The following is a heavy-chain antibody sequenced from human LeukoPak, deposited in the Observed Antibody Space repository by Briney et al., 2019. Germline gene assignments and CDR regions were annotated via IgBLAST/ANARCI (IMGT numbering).Heavy chain of an antibody. D-gene: IGHD5/OR15-5a*01. V-gene: IGHV1-2*02. J-gene: IGHJ5*02. Sequence: ASVKVSCKASGYAFSDVYFNWVRQAPGQGLEWMGWINPHSEASIYAQKFQGRVTMHTSTGTAYMELGRLRSDDTAVYYCVTASVTHTRDPWGPGTLVTVSS. CDR1: GYAFSDVY. CDR3: VTASVTHTRDP. CDR2: INPHSEAS.